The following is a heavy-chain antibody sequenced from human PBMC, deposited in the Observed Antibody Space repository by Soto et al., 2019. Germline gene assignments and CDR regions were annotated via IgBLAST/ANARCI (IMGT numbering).Heavy chain of an antibody. V-gene: IGHV3-23*01. CDR2: ISGSGGST. CDR3: AKDEGVVVAATSRTPYYYYYLDV. Sequence: EVQLFESGGGLVQPGGSLRLSCAASGSTFSSYAMSWVRQAPGKGLEWVSAISGSGGSTYYADSVKGWFTISRDNSKNTLYLHMNSLRAEDTAVYYCAKDEGVVVAATSRTPYYYYYLDVWGIGTTVTVSS. J-gene: IGHJ6*03. D-gene: IGHD2-15*01. CDR1: GSTFSSYA.